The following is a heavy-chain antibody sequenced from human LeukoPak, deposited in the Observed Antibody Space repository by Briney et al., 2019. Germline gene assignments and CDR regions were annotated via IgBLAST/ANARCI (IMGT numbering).Heavy chain of an antibody. CDR2: INHSGST. J-gene: IGHJ6*02. CDR1: GGSFSSYY. Sequence: SETLSLTCAVYGGSFSSYYWSWIRQPPGKGLEWIGEINHSGSTNYNPSLKSRVTISVDTSKNQFSLKLSSVTAADTAVYYCARERYYGSDPGPQADYYYGMDVWGQGTTVTVSS. D-gene: IGHD3-10*01. V-gene: IGHV4-34*01. CDR3: ARERYYGSDPGPQADYYYGMDV.